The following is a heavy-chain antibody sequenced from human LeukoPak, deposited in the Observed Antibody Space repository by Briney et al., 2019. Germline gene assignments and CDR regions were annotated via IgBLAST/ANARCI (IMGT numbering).Heavy chain of an antibody. CDR1: GGSISSYY. CDR3: ARVGVWLGRYFDY. V-gene: IGHV4-59*01. Sequence: SETLSLTCTVSGGSISSYYWSWIRQPPGKGLEWIGYIYYSGSTNYNPSLKSRVTISVDTSKNQFSLKLSSVTAADTAVYYCARVGVWLGRYFDYWGQGTLVTVSS. D-gene: IGHD5-12*01. J-gene: IGHJ4*02. CDR2: IYYSGST.